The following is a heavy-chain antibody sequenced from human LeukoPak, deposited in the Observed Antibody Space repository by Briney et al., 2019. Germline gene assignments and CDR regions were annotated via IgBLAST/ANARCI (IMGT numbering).Heavy chain of an antibody. V-gene: IGHV1-69*01. Sequence: SVKVSCNASGGTFSNYVLSWVRQAPGQGLEWMGGIIPIIGTANYAQKFQGRVTITVDESTSTAYLEVSTLRSEDTALYYCAISSDAMTSTTFDIWGQGTMVSVSS. J-gene: IGHJ3*02. CDR2: IIPIIGTA. CDR3: AISSDAMTSTTFDI. D-gene: IGHD2-2*01. CDR1: GGTFSNYV.